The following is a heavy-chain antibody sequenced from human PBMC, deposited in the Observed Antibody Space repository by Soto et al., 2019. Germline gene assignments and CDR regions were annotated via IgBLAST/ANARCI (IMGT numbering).Heavy chain of an antibody. Sequence: QVQLVQSGDELKKPGASVKVSCKASDYTFNSYGISWVRKAPGQGLEWMGWLSGDNGEIKYAQKFQGRVTMTTDISTSIVYMELRSLSSVDTAVYFCAGSRGFGFDFWGQGILVTVSS. V-gene: IGHV1-18*01. CDR2: LSGDNGEI. CDR3: AGSRGFGFDF. CDR1: DYTFNSYG. D-gene: IGHD2-15*01. J-gene: IGHJ4*02.